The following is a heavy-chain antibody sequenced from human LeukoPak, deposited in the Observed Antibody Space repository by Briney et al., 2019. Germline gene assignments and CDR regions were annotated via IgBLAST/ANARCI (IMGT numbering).Heavy chain of an antibody. CDR3: ARPTWTNYMDV. CDR1: GFTFSSYW. D-gene: IGHD3/OR15-3a*01. J-gene: IGHJ6*03. CDR2: IKQDGSEK. Sequence: PGGSLRLSCVASGFTFSSYWMSWVRQAPGKGLEWVANIKQDGSEKYYVDSVKGRFTISRDNAKNSLYLQMNSLRAEDTAVYYCARPTWTNYMDVWGKGTAVTISS. V-gene: IGHV3-7*01.